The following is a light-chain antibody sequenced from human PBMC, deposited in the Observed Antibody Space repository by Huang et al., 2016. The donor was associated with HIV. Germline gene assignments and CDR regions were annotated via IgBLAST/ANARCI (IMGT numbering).Light chain of an antibody. V-gene: IGKV3-20*01. J-gene: IGKJ3*01. CDR3: QHYGSSPFT. CDR1: QSVSSSY. Sequence: TQSPGTLSLSPGERATLSCRASQSVSSSYLGWYQQKPGQAPRLLIYGASSRASGIPDRFSGSGSETDFPLTISRLEPEDFAVYYCQHYGSSPFTFGPGTKVDIK. CDR2: GAS.